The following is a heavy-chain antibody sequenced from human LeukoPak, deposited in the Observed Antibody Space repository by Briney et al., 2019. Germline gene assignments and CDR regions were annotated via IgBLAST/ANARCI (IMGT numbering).Heavy chain of an antibody. Sequence: RGSLRLSCAASGFTVSSNYMSWVRQAPGKGLEWVSVIYSGGSTYYADSVKGRFTISRDNSKNTLYLQMNSLRAEDTAVYYCANCPYYYDSSGYSLDYWGQGTLVTVSS. CDR2: IYSGGST. J-gene: IGHJ4*02. CDR3: ANCPYYYDSSGYSLDY. D-gene: IGHD3-22*01. CDR1: GFTVSSNY. V-gene: IGHV3-66*01.